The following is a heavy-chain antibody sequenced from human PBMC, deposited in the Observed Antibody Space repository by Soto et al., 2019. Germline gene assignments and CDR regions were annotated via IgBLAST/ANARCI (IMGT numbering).Heavy chain of an antibody. V-gene: IGHV2-5*02. CDR1: GFSLTTSGVG. D-gene: IGHD3-3*01. CDR2: TYWDDDK. CDR3: AHRVLRTVFGLVTTTASYFDF. Sequence: QITLNESGPTVVRPTETLTLTCIFSGFSLTTSGVGGGWIRQSPGKAPEWLALTYWDDDKRYSASLKSRLTITKDTSKNQVVLTVSDLDPTDTATYYCAHRVLRTVFGLVTTTASYFDFWGQGTPVAVSS. J-gene: IGHJ4*02.